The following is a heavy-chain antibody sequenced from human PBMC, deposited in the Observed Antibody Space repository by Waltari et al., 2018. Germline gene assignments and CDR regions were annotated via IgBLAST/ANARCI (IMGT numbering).Heavy chain of an antibody. V-gene: IGHV4-39*01. D-gene: IGHD3-3*01. CDR2: ISTAGNT. Sequence: QLQLQESGPGLVKPSETLSLTCTVSGDSIVSFTYYWAWIRQPPGRGPEWIGTISTAGNTYYNPSLKSRVTLSVDTSKNQFSLKLNSVTAADTAVYFCARRIWTQKYFDYWGQVTLLIVSS. J-gene: IGHJ4*02. CDR1: GDSIVSFTYY. CDR3: ARRIWTQKYFDY.